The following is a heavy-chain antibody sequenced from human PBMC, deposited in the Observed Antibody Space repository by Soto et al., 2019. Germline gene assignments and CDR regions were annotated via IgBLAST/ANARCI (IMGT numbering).Heavy chain of an antibody. CDR2: INYSGNT. J-gene: IGHJ5*02. CDR1: GGSMTTYY. D-gene: IGHD2-15*01. Sequence: QVQLQESGPGLVKPSETLSLTCTVSGGSMTTYYWGWIRQPPGKGLEWIGYINYSGNTKYNSSLKSRVTISADTSKNQFSLKLTSVTAADTAVYYCARSYCRDGVRCNWFDPWGQGTLVTVSS. V-gene: IGHV4-59*01. CDR3: ARSYCRDGVRCNWFDP.